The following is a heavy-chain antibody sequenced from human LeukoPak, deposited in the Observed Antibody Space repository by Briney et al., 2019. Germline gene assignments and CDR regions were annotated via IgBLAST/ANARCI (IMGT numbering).Heavy chain of an antibody. V-gene: IGHV4-39*07. CDR2: IYYSGRT. CDR1: GGSISSSSYY. Sequence: SETLSLTCTVSGGSISSSSYYWGWIRQPPGKGLEWIGSIYYSGRTYYNPSLKSRVTISVDTSKNQFSLKLSSVTAADTAVYYCARGGSMIEGYYYMDVWGKGTTVTVSS. CDR3: ARGGSMIEGYYYMDV. J-gene: IGHJ6*03. D-gene: IGHD3-22*01.